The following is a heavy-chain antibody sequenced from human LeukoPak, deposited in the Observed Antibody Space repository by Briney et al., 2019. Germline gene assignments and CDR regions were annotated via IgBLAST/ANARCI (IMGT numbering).Heavy chain of an antibody. CDR2: ISSSGSTI. CDR3: ARAETYYDQPIF. V-gene: IGHV3-11*01. CDR1: GFTFSDYY. D-gene: IGHD3-3*01. J-gene: IGHJ4*02. Sequence: GGSLRLSCAASGFTFSDYYMSWIRQAPGKGLEWVSYISSSGSTIYYADSAKGRFTISRDNAKNSLYLQMNSLRAEDTAVYYCARAETYYDQPIFGGQGTLVTVSS.